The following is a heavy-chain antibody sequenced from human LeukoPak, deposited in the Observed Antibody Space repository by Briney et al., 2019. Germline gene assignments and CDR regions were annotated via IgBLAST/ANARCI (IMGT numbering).Heavy chain of an antibody. Sequence: ASVKVSCKAAGYTFTGYYMFWVRQAPGQGLEWMGRIDPNSGGTNYAQKFQGRVTMTRDTSISTAYMELSRLRSDDTAVYYCARGLVVVAATFVDYFDYWGQGTLVTVSS. D-gene: IGHD2-15*01. CDR1: GYTFTGYY. V-gene: IGHV1-2*06. CDR2: IDPNSGGT. J-gene: IGHJ4*02. CDR3: ARGLVVVAATFVDYFDY.